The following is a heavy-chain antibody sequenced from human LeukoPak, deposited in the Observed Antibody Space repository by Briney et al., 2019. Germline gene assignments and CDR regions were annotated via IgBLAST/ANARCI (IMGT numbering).Heavy chain of an antibody. J-gene: IGHJ5*02. D-gene: IGHD3-10*01. CDR3: ARQGGDTMVRGVVRDWFDP. CDR1: GDSISSSIYY. Sequence: SETLSLTCTVSGDSISSSIYYWGWIRQPPGKGLEWIGCIYYNGHTYYTSSLKSRVTIFVDTSKNQFSLKLISVTAADTAVYYCARQGGDTMVRGVVRDWFDPWGQGTLVTVSS. CDR2: IYYNGHT. V-gene: IGHV4-39*01.